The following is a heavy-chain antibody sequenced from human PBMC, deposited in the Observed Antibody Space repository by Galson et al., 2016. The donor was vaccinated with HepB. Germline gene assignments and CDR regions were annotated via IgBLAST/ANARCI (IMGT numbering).Heavy chain of an antibody. Sequence: SLRLSCAASGFTFSSYWMHWVRQAPGKGLVWVSRINTDGSSTSYADSMKGRFTISRDNAKNTLYLQMNSLRAEDTAVYYCARGVPYYYSSGSCYLYYWGQGTLVTVSS. CDR3: ARGVPYYYSSGSCYLYY. CDR1: GFTFSSYW. D-gene: IGHD3-10*01. CDR2: INTDGSST. V-gene: IGHV3-74*01. J-gene: IGHJ4*02.